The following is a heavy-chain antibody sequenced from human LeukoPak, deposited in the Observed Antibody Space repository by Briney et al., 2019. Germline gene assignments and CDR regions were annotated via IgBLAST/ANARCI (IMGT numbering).Heavy chain of an antibody. D-gene: IGHD1-26*01. Sequence: GGSLRLSCAASGFSFSTYWMHWVRQAPGKGLVWVSRITSDGSYTNYADSVKGRFTISRDNAKKTLYLQMNSLRVEDTAIYYCTRPSAGRGLASDYWGQGTLVTVSS. CDR3: TRPSAGRGLASDY. J-gene: IGHJ4*02. CDR2: ITSDGSYT. V-gene: IGHV3-74*01. CDR1: GFSFSTYW.